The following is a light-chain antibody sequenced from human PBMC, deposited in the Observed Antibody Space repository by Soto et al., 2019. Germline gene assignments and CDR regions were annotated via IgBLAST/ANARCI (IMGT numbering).Light chain of an antibody. CDR3: ATWDDSLISPV. Sequence: QSALTQPASVSGSPGQSITISCTGTSSDFGNYNLVSWYQQHPGKVPKLILFEVNKRPSGVPDRFSGSKSGTSASLAISGLRSEDEADYFCATWDDSLISPVFGGGTKVTVL. J-gene: IGLJ3*02. CDR2: EVN. CDR1: SSDFGNYNL. V-gene: IGLV2-14*02.